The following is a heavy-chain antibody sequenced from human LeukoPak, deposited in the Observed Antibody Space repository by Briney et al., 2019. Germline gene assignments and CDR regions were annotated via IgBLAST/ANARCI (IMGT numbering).Heavy chain of an antibody. D-gene: IGHD2-2*01. V-gene: IGHV3-23*01. CDR3: ARAYCSSPTCYAPDY. J-gene: IGHJ4*02. CDR1: GFTFSSYV. CDR2: IRGSGGST. Sequence: PGGSLRLSCAASGFTFSSYVMSWVRQAPGKGLEWVSAIRGSGGSTYYADSVKGRFTISRDNSKNTLYLQMNSLRAEDTAVYYCARAYCSSPTCYAPDYWGQGTLVTVSS.